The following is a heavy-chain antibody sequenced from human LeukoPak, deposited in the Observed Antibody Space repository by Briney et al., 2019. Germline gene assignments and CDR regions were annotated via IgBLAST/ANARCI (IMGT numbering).Heavy chain of an antibody. D-gene: IGHD5-24*01. CDR1: GYTFTGYY. J-gene: IGHJ4*02. CDR3: ARDARDGYNRDIDY. CDR2: INPNSGGT. V-gene: IGHV1-2*02. Sequence: ASVKVSCEASGYTFTGYYMHWVRQAPGQGLEWMVWINPNSGGTNYAQKFQGRVTMTSDTSISTAYMELPRLRSDDTAVYYCARDARDGYNRDIDYWGQGTLVTVSS.